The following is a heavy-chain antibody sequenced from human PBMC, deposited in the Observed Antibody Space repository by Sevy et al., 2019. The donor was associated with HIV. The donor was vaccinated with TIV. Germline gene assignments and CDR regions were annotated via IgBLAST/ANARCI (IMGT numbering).Heavy chain of an antibody. J-gene: IGHJ3*01. V-gene: IGHV4-39*01. D-gene: IGHD3-16*01. CDR2: VYYSGKT. CDR1: GGSIRSTSHY. CDR3: TRFSNHVVLMLTPSPRWGFDL. Sequence: SETLSLTCTVSGGSIRSTSHYWGWIHQSPGKGLEWIGSVYYSGKTNYRWSLRSRVTMSADTSKNQFSMKLSSLTATDTAVYYCTRFSNHVVLMLTPSPRWGFDLWGQGTRVTVSS.